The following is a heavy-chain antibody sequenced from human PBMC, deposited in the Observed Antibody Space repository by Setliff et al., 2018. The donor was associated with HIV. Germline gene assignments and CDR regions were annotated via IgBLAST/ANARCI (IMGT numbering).Heavy chain of an antibody. V-gene: IGHV1-2*02. CDR3: ARDLVAVANTFYYYYMDV. Sequence: ASVKVSCKASGYIFMNHYMHWVRQAPGQGLEWMGVLNPTGGTTYAQNFQGRVTMTRDTSISTAYMELSRLRSDDTAVYYCARDLVAVANTFYYYYMDVWGKGTTVTVSS. CDR2: LNPTGGT. J-gene: IGHJ6*03. D-gene: IGHD6-19*01. CDR1: GYIFMNHY.